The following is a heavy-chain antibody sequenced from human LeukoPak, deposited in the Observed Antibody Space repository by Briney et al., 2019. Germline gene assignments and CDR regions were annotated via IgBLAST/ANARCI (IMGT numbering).Heavy chain of an antibody. CDR2: ISPSGGTT. CDR3: AKALGMSGGYYFDY. J-gene: IGHJ4*02. D-gene: IGHD7-27*01. Sequence: GGSLRLSCEASGITSGSYGMSWVRQAPGKGLEWVAAISPSGGTTYYADSVRGRFTISRDNSKNTLYLQMNSLRAEDTAVYYCAKALGMSGGYYFDYWGQGTPVTVSS. CDR1: GITSGSYG. V-gene: IGHV3-23*01.